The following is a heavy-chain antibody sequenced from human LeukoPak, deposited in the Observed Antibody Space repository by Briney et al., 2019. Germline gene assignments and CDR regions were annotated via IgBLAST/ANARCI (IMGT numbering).Heavy chain of an antibody. V-gene: IGHV3-30*02. Sequence: PGGSLRLSCAASGFTFGSYGIHWVRQAPGKGLEWVAFIRYDGSNQYYAESVKGRFTISRDNSKNTLYLQVSSLGADDTAVYYCAKDRVAHCSGGTCSVDYWGQGTLVTVSS. CDR1: GFTFGSYG. CDR3: AKDRVAHCSGGTCSVDY. J-gene: IGHJ4*02. D-gene: IGHD2-15*01. CDR2: IRYDGSNQ.